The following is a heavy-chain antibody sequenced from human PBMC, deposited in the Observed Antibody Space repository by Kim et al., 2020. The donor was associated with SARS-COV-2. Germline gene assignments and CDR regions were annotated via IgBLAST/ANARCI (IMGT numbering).Heavy chain of an antibody. D-gene: IGHD2-2*01. J-gene: IGHJ3*02. Sequence: RGGSKYNADSVKGRFTISRDSSKNTLYLQMNSLRAEDTAVYYCARSIDIWGQGTMVTVSS. CDR2: RGGSK. CDR3: ARSIDI. V-gene: IGHV3-23*01.